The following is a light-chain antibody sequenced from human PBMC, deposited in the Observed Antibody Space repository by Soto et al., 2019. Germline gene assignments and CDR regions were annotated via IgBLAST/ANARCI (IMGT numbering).Light chain of an antibody. V-gene: IGKV3-11*01. CDR1: QSVSSY. J-gene: IGKJ4*01. Sequence: EIVLTQSPATLSLSPGERATLSCRASQSVSSYLAWYQQKPGQAPRLLIHDASNRATGIPARFSGSGSGTDFTLTISSLEPEDCAVYYCQQSSSWPPLTFGGGTKVEIK. CDR3: QQSSSWPPLT. CDR2: DAS.